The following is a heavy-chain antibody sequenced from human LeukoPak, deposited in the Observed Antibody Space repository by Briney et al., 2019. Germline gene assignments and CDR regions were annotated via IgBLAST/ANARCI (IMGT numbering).Heavy chain of an antibody. V-gene: IGHV1-2*02. Sequence: ASVTVSYKASGYTFTDFYIHWVRQAPGQGLEWMGWINPNSGGADYVQKFQGRVTMTRDTSISTVYMEMSRLTSDDTAVYYCARLREDINWYFDYWGQGTLVAVSS. CDR2: INPNSGGA. CDR1: GYTFTDFY. CDR3: ARLREDINWYFDY. J-gene: IGHJ4*02. D-gene: IGHD1-1*01.